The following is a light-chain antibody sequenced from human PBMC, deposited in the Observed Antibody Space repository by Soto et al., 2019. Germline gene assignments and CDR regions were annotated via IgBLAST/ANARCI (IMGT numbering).Light chain of an antibody. Sequence: QSALTQPASVSGSPGQSITISCTGTSSDVGGYNYVSWYQHHPGKAPKLMIYEVSNRPSGVSNRFSGSKSGNTASLTISGLHAEDEADYYCSSYTSSGTLVFGTGTKLTVL. J-gene: IGLJ1*01. CDR1: SSDVGGYNY. CDR3: SSYTSSGTLV. V-gene: IGLV2-14*01. CDR2: EVS.